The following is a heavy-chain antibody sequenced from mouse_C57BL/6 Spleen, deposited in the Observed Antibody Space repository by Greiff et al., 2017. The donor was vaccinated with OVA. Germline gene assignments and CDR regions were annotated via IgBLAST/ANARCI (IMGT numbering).Heavy chain of an antibody. CDR1: GYTFTDYE. V-gene: IGHV1-15*01. D-gene: IGHD1-1*01. Sequence: VHLVESGAELVRPGASVTLSCKASGYTFTDYEMHWVKQTPVHGLEWIGAIDPETGGTAYNQKFKGKAILTADKSSSTAYMELRSLTSEDSAVYYCTRWVLRFYFDYWGQGTTLTVSS. CDR2: IDPETGGT. CDR3: TRWVLRFYFDY. J-gene: IGHJ2*01.